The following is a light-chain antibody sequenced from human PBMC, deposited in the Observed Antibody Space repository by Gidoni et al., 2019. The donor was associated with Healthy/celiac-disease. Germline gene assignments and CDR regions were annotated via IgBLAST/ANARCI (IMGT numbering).Light chain of an antibody. V-gene: IGKV3-11*01. CDR3: QQRSNWQT. J-gene: IGKJ4*01. CDR2: DAS. CDR1: QSVSSY. Sequence: EIVLTQSPATLSLYPGERATLSCRASQSVSSYLAWYQQKPGQAPRLLIYDASNRATGIPARFSGSGSGTDFTLTISSLEPEDFAVYYCQQRSNWQTFGGGTKVEIK.